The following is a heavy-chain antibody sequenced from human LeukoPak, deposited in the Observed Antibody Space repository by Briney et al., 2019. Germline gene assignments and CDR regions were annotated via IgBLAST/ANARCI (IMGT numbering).Heavy chain of an antibody. CDR1: GGSFSGYY. CDR2: INHSGST. J-gene: IGHJ4*02. D-gene: IGHD3-22*01. CDR3: ARRRYDASGYYPSRGRYLDC. V-gene: IGHV4-34*01. Sequence: PSETLSLTCAVYGGSFSGYYWNWIRQPPGKGLEWIGEINHSGSTNYNPSLKSRVTISVDTSKNQFSLELTSVTAADTAVYYCARRRYDASGYYPSRGRYLDCWGQGTLVTVSS.